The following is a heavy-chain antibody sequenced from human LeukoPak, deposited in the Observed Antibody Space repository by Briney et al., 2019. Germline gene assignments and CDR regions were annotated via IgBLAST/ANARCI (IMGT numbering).Heavy chain of an antibody. J-gene: IGHJ4*02. D-gene: IGHD6-19*01. V-gene: IGHV3-23*01. CDR2: ISGSGGST. CDR1: GFTFSSYG. Sequence: GGTLRLSCAASGFTFSSYGMSWVRQAPGKGLEWVSAISGSGGSTYYADSVKGRFTISRDNSKNTLYLQMNSLRAEDTAVYYCARAPYARLAYSSGWYYFDYWGQGTLVTVSS. CDR3: ARAPYARLAYSSGWYYFDY.